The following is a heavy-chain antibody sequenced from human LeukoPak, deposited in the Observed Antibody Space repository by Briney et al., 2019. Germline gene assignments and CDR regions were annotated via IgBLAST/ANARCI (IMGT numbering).Heavy chain of an antibody. CDR1: GYRFTDYW. Sequence: GESLKISCKASGYRFTDYWISWVRQMPGRGLEWMGRIAPSDSYRNYSPSFQGHVTISTDKSINTAYLQWSSLKASDTAIYYCARHSSPRYYFDSWGQGTLVAVSS. CDR2: IAPSDSYR. V-gene: IGHV5-10-1*01. J-gene: IGHJ4*02. CDR3: ARHSSPRYYFDS.